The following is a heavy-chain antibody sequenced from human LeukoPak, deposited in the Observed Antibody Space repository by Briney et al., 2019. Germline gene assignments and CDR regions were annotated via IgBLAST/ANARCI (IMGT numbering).Heavy chain of an antibody. CDR1: GFTFSNYW. J-gene: IGHJ6*02. Sequence: GGSLRLSCAASGFTFSNYWMRWVRHAPGKGLVWVSRIHSEGRSTNYADSVKGRFTISRDNAKNTLYLQMNSLRVEDTAVYYCARGVTGSLSGLYGLDVWGQGTTVTVSS. D-gene: IGHD1-20*01. V-gene: IGHV3-74*01. CDR3: ARGVTGSLSGLYGLDV. CDR2: IHSEGRST.